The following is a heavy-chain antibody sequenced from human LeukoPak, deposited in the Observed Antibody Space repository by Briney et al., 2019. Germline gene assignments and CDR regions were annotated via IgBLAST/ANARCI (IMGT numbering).Heavy chain of an antibody. CDR1: GGSISNYY. V-gene: IGHV4-59*01. CDR2: IYYSGST. CDR3: ARAGGYGDHADP. D-gene: IGHD4-17*01. J-gene: IGHJ5*02. Sequence: PSETLSLTCTVSGGSISNYYWSWIRQPPGKGLEWIGYIYYSGSTNYNPSLKSRATISVDTSKNQFSLKLSSLTAADTAVYYCARAGGYGDHADPWGQGTLVTVSS.